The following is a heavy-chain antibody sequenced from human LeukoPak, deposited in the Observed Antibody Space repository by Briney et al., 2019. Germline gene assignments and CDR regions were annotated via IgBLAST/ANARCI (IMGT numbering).Heavy chain of an antibody. Sequence: PPXKGLEWIGSIYRSRSAYYIPSLKSPVTISVDTSKNQFSLRVTSVTAADTAVYYCARVDYILDYWGQGTLVTVSS. CDR3: ARVDYILDY. D-gene: IGHD4-11*01. V-gene: IGHV4-38-2*01. J-gene: IGHJ4*02. CDR2: IYRSRSA.